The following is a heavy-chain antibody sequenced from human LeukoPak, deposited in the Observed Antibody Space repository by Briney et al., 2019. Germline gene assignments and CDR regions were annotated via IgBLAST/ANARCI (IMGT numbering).Heavy chain of an antibody. V-gene: IGHV1-3*01. D-gene: IGHD1-1*01. J-gene: IGHJ3*02. Sequence: GASVKVSCKASGYTFTNYAIHWVRQAPGQRLEWMGWINAGNGNTKYSQKFQGRVTFTRDTSASTAYMELSSLSPEDTAVYYCARHNDRTRGAFDIWGQGTMVTVSS. CDR1: GYTFTNYA. CDR3: ARHNDRTRGAFDI. CDR2: INAGNGNT.